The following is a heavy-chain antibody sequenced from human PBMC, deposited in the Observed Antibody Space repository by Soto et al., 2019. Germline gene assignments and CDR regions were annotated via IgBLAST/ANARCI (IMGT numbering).Heavy chain of an antibody. CDR3: ARDHFQIGGPSYNFDF. CDR2: IWYDGSNK. CDR1: GFTFSSYG. Sequence: PGGSLRLSCAASGFTFSSYGMHWVRQAPGKGLEWVAVIWYDGSNKYYADSVKGRFTISRDNSKNTLYLQMNSLRAEDTAVYYCARDHFQIGGPSYNFDFWGQGTLVTVSS. D-gene: IGHD3-16*01. V-gene: IGHV3-33*01. J-gene: IGHJ4*02.